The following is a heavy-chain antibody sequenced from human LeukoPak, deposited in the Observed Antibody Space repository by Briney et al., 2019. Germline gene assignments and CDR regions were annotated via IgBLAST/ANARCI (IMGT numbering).Heavy chain of an antibody. J-gene: IGHJ4*02. CDR2: INHSGST. D-gene: IGHD5-12*01. Sequence: SETPSPTRGVYCGALSGFYWGWIRQPPGEGVEGVGEINHSGSTNYYPSLKSRVTISLDRSKNQFSLKLSSVTAADTAVYYCARARRTEWLRYYYFDYWGQGTLVTVSS. CDR3: ARARRTEWLRYYYFDY. CDR1: CGALSGFY. V-gene: IGHV4-34*01.